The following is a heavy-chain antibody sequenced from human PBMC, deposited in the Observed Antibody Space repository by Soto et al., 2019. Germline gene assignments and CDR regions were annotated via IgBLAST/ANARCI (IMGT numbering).Heavy chain of an antibody. D-gene: IGHD3-3*01. Sequence: GGSLRLSCSASGFTFSSYAMHWVRQAPGKGLEYVSAISSNGGSTYYADSVKGRFTISRDNSKNTLYLQMSSLRAEDTAVYYCVKGPGFLEWLFPFDYWGQGTLVTVSS. V-gene: IGHV3-64D*08. CDR1: GFTFSSYA. J-gene: IGHJ4*02. CDR2: ISSNGGST. CDR3: VKGPGFLEWLFPFDY.